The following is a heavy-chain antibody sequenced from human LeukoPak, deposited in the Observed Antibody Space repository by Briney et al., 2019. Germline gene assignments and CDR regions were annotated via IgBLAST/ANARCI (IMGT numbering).Heavy chain of an antibody. CDR3: ARHLHNQPSPSFDP. V-gene: IGHV1-8*01. CDR2: MNPNSGNT. CDR1: GYTSTSYD. Sequence: ASVKVSCKASGYTSTSYDINWVRQATGQGLEWMGWMNPNSGNTGSAQRFQGRVTMTRDTSRSTAYMELRSLTSEDTAVYYCARHLHNQPSPSFDPWGQGTLVTVSS. J-gene: IGHJ5*02. D-gene: IGHD1-1*01.